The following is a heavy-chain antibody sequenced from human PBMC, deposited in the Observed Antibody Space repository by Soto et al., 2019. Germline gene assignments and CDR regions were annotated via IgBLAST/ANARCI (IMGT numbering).Heavy chain of an antibody. Sequence: GASVKVSCKASGYTFTDYFIHWVRQAPGQGLEWMGCINPYSGGTNSAQNFQGRVTMTRDTSISTAYMGLTSLRSAEDTAVYYCAREAYYYDSSGYFSKYFDSWGQGTLVTVSS. V-gene: IGHV1-2*02. CDR2: INPYSGGT. CDR1: GYTFTDYF. CDR3: AREAYYYDSSGYFSKYFDS. J-gene: IGHJ4*02. D-gene: IGHD3-22*01.